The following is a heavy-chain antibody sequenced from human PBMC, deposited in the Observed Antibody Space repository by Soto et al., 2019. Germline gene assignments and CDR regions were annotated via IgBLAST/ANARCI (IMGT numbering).Heavy chain of an antibody. CDR3: ARGSYGSLFDY. CDR2: IYYSGST. CDR1: GGSISSGGYY. V-gene: IGHV4-31*03. D-gene: IGHD5-18*01. Sequence: QVQLQESGPGLVKPSQTLSLTCTVSGGSISSGGYYWSWIRQRPGKGLEWIGYIYYSGSTYYNPSLKSGVTISVDTSKNQFSLKLSSVTAADTAVYYCARGSYGSLFDYWGQGTLVTVSS. J-gene: IGHJ4*02.